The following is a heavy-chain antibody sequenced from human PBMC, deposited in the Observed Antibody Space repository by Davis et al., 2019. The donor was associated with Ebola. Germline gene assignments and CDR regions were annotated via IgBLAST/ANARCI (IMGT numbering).Heavy chain of an antibody. CDR3: AREAYYYDSSGYYSYFDY. CDR2: ISGSGGST. CDR1: GFTFSSYA. Sequence: GESLKISCAASGFTFSSYAMSWVRQAPGKGLEWVSAISGSGGSTYYADSVKGRFTISRDNSKNTLYLQMNSLRAEDTAVYYCAREAYYYDSSGYYSYFDYWGQGTLVTVSS. J-gene: IGHJ4*02. D-gene: IGHD3-22*01. V-gene: IGHV3-23*01.